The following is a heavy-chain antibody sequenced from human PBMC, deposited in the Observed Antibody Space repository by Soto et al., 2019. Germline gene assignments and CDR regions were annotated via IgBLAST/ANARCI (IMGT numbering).Heavy chain of an antibody. CDR3: AKASDVDTAMVMGSY. CDR1: LFTFSSYA. Sequence: PVWSLRLSCTPSLFTFSSYAMSSVPQPPAKGLEWFSAIIGSGGSTYYADSVKGRFTISRDNSKNTLYLQMNSLRAEDTAVYYCAKASDVDTAMVMGSYWGQGTLVTVSS. CDR2: IIGSGGST. J-gene: IGHJ4*02. D-gene: IGHD5-18*01. V-gene: IGHV3-23*01.